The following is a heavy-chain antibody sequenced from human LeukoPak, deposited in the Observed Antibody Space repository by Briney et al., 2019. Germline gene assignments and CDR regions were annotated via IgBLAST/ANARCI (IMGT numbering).Heavy chain of an antibody. CDR2: ISGSGGST. V-gene: IGHV3-23*01. Sequence: GGSLRLSCAASGFTFSSYAMSWVRQAPGKGLEWVSSISGSGGSTYYADSVKGRFTISRDNSKNTLYLQVHSLRAEDTAVYYCAKSSTYSGSLIDYWGQGTLVSVPS. D-gene: IGHD1-26*01. CDR1: GFTFSSYA. J-gene: IGHJ4*02. CDR3: AKSSTYSGSLIDY.